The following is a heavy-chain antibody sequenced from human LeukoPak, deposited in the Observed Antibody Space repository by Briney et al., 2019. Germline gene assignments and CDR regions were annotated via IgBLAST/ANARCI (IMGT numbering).Heavy chain of an antibody. CDR1: GFSFNYYD. D-gene: IGHD2-2*01. CDR3: ARADCSSSTCYLRRSWFDP. Sequence: PGGSLRLSCAGSGFSFNYYDMNWVRQAPGKGLEWVSYISPKSDFIYYSDSVRGRFTISRDNAENSLYLQMNSLRAEDTAVYYCARADCSSSTCYLRRSWFDPWGQGTLVTVSS. J-gene: IGHJ5*02. CDR2: ISPKSDFI. V-gene: IGHV3-21*01.